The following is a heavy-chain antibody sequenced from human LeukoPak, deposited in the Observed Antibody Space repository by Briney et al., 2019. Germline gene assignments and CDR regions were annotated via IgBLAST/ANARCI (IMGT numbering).Heavy chain of an antibody. CDR1: GYSFTSYW. CDR2: IYPGDSDT. Sequence: GESLKISCKGSGYSFTSYWIGWVRQMPGKGLDWMGIIYPGDSDTRYSPSFQGQVTISADKSISTAYLQWSSLKASDTAMYYCASPYGGYCSSTSCYNTNDAFDIWGQGTMVTVSS. V-gene: IGHV5-51*01. CDR3: ASPYGGYCSSTSCYNTNDAFDI. D-gene: IGHD2-2*01. J-gene: IGHJ3*02.